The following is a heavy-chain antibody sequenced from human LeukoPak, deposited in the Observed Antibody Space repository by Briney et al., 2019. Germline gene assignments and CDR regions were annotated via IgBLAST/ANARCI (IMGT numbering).Heavy chain of an antibody. CDR2: NPNSGGT. D-gene: IGHD6-13*01. Sequence: NPNSGGTNYAQKFQGRVTMTRDTSISTAYMELSRLRSDDTAVYYCASTLLYSSSWYDFDYWGQGTLVTVSS. J-gene: IGHJ4*02. CDR3: ASTLLYSSSWYDFDY. V-gene: IGHV1-2*02.